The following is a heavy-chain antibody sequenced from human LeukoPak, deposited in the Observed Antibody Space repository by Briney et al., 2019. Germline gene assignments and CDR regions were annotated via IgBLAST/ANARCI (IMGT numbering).Heavy chain of an antibody. CDR2: IYNAKNT. Sequence: SGTLSLTCSASGASTSSRYWSWIRQFPGGTLEWIGHIYNAKNTKYNPSLTSRVTIPVDTSRNQFSLSLTSLTAADTAMYYCAQTTGWPGFDFWGPGALVTVSS. D-gene: IGHD6-19*01. CDR3: AQTTGWPGFDF. J-gene: IGHJ4*02. CDR1: GASTSSRY. V-gene: IGHV4-59*08.